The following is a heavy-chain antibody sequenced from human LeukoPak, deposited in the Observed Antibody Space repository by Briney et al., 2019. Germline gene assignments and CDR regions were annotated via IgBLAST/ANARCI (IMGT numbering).Heavy chain of an antibody. J-gene: IGHJ4*02. Sequence: PGRSLRLSCAASGFTFSSYGMHWVRQAPGEGLEWVAVIWYDGSNKYYADSVKGRFTIPRDNSKNTLYLQMNSLRAEDTAVYYCAKDLVLGYYYDSSGYYTPESTFDYWGQGTLVTVSS. V-gene: IGHV3-33*06. CDR3: AKDLVLGYYYDSSGYYTPESTFDY. D-gene: IGHD3-22*01. CDR2: IWYDGSNK. CDR1: GFTFSSYG.